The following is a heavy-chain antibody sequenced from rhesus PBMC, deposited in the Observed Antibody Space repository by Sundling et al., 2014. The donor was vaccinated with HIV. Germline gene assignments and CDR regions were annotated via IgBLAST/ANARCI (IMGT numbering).Heavy chain of an antibody. V-gene: IGHV3-103*01. Sequence: EVQLVESGGGLVQPGGSLRLSCAASGFTFSSYDMHWVRQAPGKGLEWISAISGAGGSTYYADSVKGRFTISRDNSKNTLSLQMSGLRPEDTAVYYCATPVDTVGSLSPDYWGQGVLVTVSS. J-gene: IGHJ4*01. D-gene: IGHD5-30*01. CDR2: ISGAGGST. CDR3: ATPVDTVGSLSPDY. CDR1: GFTFSSYD.